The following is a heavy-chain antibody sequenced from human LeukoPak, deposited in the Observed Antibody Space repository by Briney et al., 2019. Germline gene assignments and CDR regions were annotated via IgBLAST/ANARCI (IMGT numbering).Heavy chain of an antibody. CDR2: INHSGST. Sequence: SETLSLTCAVYGASFSGYYWSWIRQPPGKGLEWIGEINHSGSTNYYPSLKSRVTISVDTSKNQFSLKLSSVTAADTAVYYCARVVPAAPTSYGMDVWGQGTTVTVSS. V-gene: IGHV4-34*01. CDR3: ARVVPAAPTSYGMDV. D-gene: IGHD2-2*01. CDR1: GASFSGYY. J-gene: IGHJ6*02.